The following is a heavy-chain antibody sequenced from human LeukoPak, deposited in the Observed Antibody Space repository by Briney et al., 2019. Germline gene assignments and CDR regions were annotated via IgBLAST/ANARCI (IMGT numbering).Heavy chain of an antibody. V-gene: IGHV4-59*01. CDR1: GGSISSYY. D-gene: IGHD2-15*01. CDR2: IYYSGST. CDR3: ARGYCSGGSCYLEYFQH. J-gene: IGHJ1*01. Sequence: SETLSLTCTVSGGSISSYYWSWIRQPPGKGLEWIGYIYYSGSTNYNPSLKSRVTISVDTSKNQFSLKLSSVTAADTAVYYCARGYCSGGSCYLEYFQHWGQGTLVTVSS.